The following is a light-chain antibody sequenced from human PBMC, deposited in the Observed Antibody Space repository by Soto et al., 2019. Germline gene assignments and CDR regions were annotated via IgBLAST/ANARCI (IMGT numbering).Light chain of an antibody. Sequence: EIVLPQSPATLSLTHGERATLSCRASQSVSSYLAWYQQKPGQAPRLLIYDASNRATGIPARFSGSGSGTDFTLTISRLEPGDFAVYYCQQHGISHITFGQGTRLEIK. CDR2: DAS. CDR3: QQHGISHIT. J-gene: IGKJ5*01. CDR1: QSVSSY. V-gene: IGKV3-11*01.